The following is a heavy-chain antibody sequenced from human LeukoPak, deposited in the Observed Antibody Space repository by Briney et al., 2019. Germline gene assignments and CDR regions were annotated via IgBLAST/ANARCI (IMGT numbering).Heavy chain of an antibody. J-gene: IGHJ4*02. CDR2: INPSAGST. CDR3: ARDRHYYDSSGSRGVMGN. D-gene: IGHD3-22*01. CDR1: GYTFTSYY. V-gene: IGHV1-46*01. Sequence: GASVKVSCKASGYTFTSYYIHWVRQAPGQGLEWMGIINPSAGSTSYAQKFQGRVTMTRDMSTSTVYMELSSLRSDDTAVYYCARDRHYYDSSGSRGVMGNWGQGTLVTVSS.